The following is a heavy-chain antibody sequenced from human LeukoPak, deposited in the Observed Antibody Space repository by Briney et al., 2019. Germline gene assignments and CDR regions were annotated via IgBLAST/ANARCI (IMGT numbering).Heavy chain of an antibody. V-gene: IGHV4-39*07. CDR3: ARGRGEGRGISMVRGVRAPSYNWFDP. J-gene: IGHJ5*02. CDR1: GGSISSSSYY. CDR2: IYYSGST. D-gene: IGHD3-10*01. Sequence: SETLSLTCTVSGGSISSSSYYWGWIRQPPGRGLEWIGSIYYSGSTYYNPSLKSRATISVDTSKNQFSLKLSSVTAADTAMYYCARGRGEGRGISMVRGVRAPSYNWFDPWGHGTLVTVSS.